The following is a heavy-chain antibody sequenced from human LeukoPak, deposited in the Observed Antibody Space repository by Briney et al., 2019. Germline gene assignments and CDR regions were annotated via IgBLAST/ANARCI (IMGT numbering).Heavy chain of an antibody. Sequence: EASVKVSCKASGYTFTSYAMHWVRQAPGQRLEWMGWINAGNGNTKYSQKFQGRVTITRDTSASTAYMELSSLRSEDTAVYYCARGRRITIFGVVRRGNWFDPWGQGTLVTVSS. CDR1: GYTFTSYA. V-gene: IGHV1-3*01. D-gene: IGHD3-3*01. CDR3: ARGRRITIFGVVRRGNWFDP. J-gene: IGHJ5*02. CDR2: INAGNGNT.